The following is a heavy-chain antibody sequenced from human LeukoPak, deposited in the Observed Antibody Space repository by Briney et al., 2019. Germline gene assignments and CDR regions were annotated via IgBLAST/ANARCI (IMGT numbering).Heavy chain of an antibody. D-gene: IGHD2/OR15-2a*01. Sequence: GGSLRLSCVASGFTFNSFAMHWVRQAPGKGLEWVAVISYDGSKRYYADSGKGRCTISRDNSKNATYLEMNSMRVEDTAIYYCTRDHYPGIARGGACNFWGQGTVVTVSS. V-gene: IGHV3-30-3*01. CDR1: GFTFNSFA. CDR3: TRDHYPGIARGGACNF. J-gene: IGHJ3*01. CDR2: ISYDGSKR.